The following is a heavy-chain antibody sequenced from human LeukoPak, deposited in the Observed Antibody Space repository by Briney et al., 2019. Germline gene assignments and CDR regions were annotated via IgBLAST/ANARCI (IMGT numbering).Heavy chain of an antibody. CDR2: ISYDGSHK. J-gene: IGHJ4*02. Sequence: RRSLRLSCAASGFTFSSYGMHWVRQAPGKGLEWVAVISYDGSHKYYADSVKGRLIISRDNSKNTLYLQMNSLRAEDTAVYYCAKDASDSSGWYYFDYWGQGTLVTVSS. D-gene: IGHD6-19*01. V-gene: IGHV3-30*18. CDR3: AKDASDSSGWYYFDY. CDR1: GFTFSSYG.